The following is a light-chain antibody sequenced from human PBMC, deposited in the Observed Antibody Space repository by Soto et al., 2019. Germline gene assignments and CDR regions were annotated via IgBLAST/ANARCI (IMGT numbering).Light chain of an antibody. J-gene: IGKJ4*01. V-gene: IGKV1-5*01. CDR2: DVA. CDR3: QQYSSYPLT. Sequence: DIQMTQSPSTLSASVADRVTIACRASQAISGYLAWYQRKPGKAPKLLIYDVANLQTGVSSRFSGSGSGTEFTLTINSLQPDDFATYYCQQYSSYPLTFGGGTKVEIK. CDR1: QAISGY.